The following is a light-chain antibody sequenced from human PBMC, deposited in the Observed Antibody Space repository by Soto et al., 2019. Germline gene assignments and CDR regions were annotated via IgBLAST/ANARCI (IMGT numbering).Light chain of an antibody. V-gene: IGLV2-14*01. Sequence: QSVLTQPASVSGSPGQSITISCTGTSSDVGGYNYVSWYQQHPGKAPKLMIYDVSNRPSGVSNRFSGSKSGNTASLTISGPQAEDGADYYCTSYTSSSTLVFGGGTKLTVL. CDR3: TSYTSSSTLV. CDR2: DVS. J-gene: IGLJ2*01. CDR1: SSDVGGYNY.